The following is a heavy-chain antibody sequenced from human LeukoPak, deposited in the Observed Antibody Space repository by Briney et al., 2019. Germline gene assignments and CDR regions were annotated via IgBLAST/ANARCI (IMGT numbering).Heavy chain of an antibody. CDR1: GGSISSSSYY. CDR2: IYYSGST. D-gene: IGHD6-19*01. J-gene: IGHJ2*01. V-gene: IGHV4-39*07. CDR3: ARARAVAGTWYFDL. Sequence: SETLSLTCTVSGGSISSSSYYWGWIRQPPGKGLEWIGSIYYSGSTNYNPSLKSRVTISVDTSKNQFSLKLSSVTAADTAVYYCARARAVAGTWYFDLWGRGTLVTVSS.